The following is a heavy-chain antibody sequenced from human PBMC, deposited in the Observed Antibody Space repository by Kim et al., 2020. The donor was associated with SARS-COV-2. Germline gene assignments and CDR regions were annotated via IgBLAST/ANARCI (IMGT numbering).Heavy chain of an antibody. CDR2: YSRRRT. Sequence: YSRRRTNSNPALKSRVTISVDTSKNQFSLKLSSVTAADTAVYYCTMGFGDYWGQGTLVTVSS. J-gene: IGHJ4*02. V-gene: IGHV4-4*09. CDR3: TMGFGDY. D-gene: IGHD3-10*01.